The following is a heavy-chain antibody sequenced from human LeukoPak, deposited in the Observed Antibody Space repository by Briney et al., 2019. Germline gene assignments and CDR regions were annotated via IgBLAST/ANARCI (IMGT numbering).Heavy chain of an antibody. D-gene: IGHD3-3*01. CDR3: ARDNTIFGVAHINH. V-gene: IGHV3-7*01. CDR1: GFTFSSYW. Sequence: GGSLRLSCAASGFTFSSYWMTWVRQAPGKGLEWVANVRQDGSDKYYVDSVKGRFTISRDNAKNSLYLQMNSLRAEDTAVYYCARDNTIFGVAHINHWGQGTLVTVSS. CDR2: VRQDGSDK. J-gene: IGHJ5*02.